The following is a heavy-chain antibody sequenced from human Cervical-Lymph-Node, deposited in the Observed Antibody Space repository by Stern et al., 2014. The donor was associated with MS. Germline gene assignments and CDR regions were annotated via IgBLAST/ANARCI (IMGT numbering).Heavy chain of an antibody. Sequence: VQLVESGAVVKKPGASVKVSCKASGYTFTDFYIHWVRQAPGQGLEWMGRINPNSRDTKFAQKFQGRVSLTRDTSINTAYMELTRLRSDDTAIYYCATPYSSGWSPDHWGQGTAVTVSS. CDR2: INPNSRDT. CDR1: GYTFTDFY. V-gene: IGHV1-2*06. D-gene: IGHD6-19*01. J-gene: IGHJ5*02. CDR3: ATPYSSGWSPDH.